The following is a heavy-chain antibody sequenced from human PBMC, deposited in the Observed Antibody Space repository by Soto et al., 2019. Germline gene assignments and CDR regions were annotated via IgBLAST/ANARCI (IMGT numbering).Heavy chain of an antibody. CDR2: IYSGGST. Sequence: EVQLVESGGGLVQPGGSLRLSCAASGFSVGDNYMKWVRQAPGKGLEWVSLIYSGGSTFYADSGKGRFTISRDNSKNTLFLQMNNLGVDDTAVYYCARDRGYRWGQGTMVTVSA. J-gene: IGHJ3*01. D-gene: IGHD5-12*01. V-gene: IGHV3-66*01. CDR1: GFSVGDNY. CDR3: ARDRGYR.